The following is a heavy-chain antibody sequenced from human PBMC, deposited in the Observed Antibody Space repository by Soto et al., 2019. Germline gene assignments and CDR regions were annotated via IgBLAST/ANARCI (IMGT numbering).Heavy chain of an antibody. CDR3: ARAMGVPQNLFAP. CDR2: IYYSGST. J-gene: IGHJ5*02. Sequence: SETLSLTCTVSGGSISSGDYYWSWIRQPPGKGLEWIGYIYYSGSTYYNPSLKSRVTISVDTSKNQFSLKLSSVTAADTAVYYCARAMGVPQNLFAPWARGTLVTVSS. CDR1: GGSISSGDYY. D-gene: IGHD3-10*01. V-gene: IGHV4-30-4*01.